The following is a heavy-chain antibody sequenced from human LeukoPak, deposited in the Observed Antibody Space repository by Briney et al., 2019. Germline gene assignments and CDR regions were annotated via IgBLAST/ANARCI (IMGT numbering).Heavy chain of an antibody. CDR1: GFTFSRYG. Sequence: GGSLRLSCAASGFTFSRYGMHWVRHSPGKGLGWVAFIRFDSSNEDYADSVKGRFTISRDNSKNTLYLQMNSLRPEDTALYYCSKIVAAGGRFDSWGQGTLVTVSS. D-gene: IGHD6-25*01. CDR3: SKIVAAGGRFDS. V-gene: IGHV3-30*02. CDR2: IRFDSSNE. J-gene: IGHJ4*02.